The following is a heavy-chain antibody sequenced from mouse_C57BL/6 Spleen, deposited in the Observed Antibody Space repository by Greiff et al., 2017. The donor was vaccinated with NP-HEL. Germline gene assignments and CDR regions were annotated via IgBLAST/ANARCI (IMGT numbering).Heavy chain of an antibody. D-gene: IGHD2-1*01. CDR2: ISSGSSTI. CDR1: GFTFSDYG. CDR3: AREVYGNYDWYFDV. J-gene: IGHJ1*03. Sequence: EVKLVESGGGLVKPGGSLKLSCAASGFTFSDYGMHWVRQAPEKGLEWVAYISSGSSTIYYADTVKGRFTISRDNAKNTLFLQMTSLRSEDTAMYYCAREVYGNYDWYFDVWGTGTTVTVSS. V-gene: IGHV5-17*01.